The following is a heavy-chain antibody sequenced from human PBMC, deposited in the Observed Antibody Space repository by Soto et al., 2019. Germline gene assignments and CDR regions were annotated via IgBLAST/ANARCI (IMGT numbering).Heavy chain of an antibody. Sequence: ASVKVSCKASGYTFTSYAMHWVRQAPGQRLEWMGWVNAGNGNTKYSQKFQGRVTITRDTSASTAYMELSSLRSEDTAVYYCARENILPRAFDIWGQGTMVTVSS. CDR3: ARENILPRAFDI. CDR2: VNAGNGNT. D-gene: IGHD3-9*01. V-gene: IGHV1-3*01. CDR1: GYTFTSYA. J-gene: IGHJ3*02.